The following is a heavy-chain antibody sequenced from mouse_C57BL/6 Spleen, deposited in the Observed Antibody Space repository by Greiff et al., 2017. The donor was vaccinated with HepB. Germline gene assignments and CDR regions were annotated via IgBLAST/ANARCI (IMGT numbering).Heavy chain of an antibody. CDR1: GFTFSDYG. Sequence: EVMLVESGGGLVKPGGSLKLSCAASGFTFSDYGMHWVRQAPEKGLEWVAYISSGSSTIYYADTVKGRFTISRDNAKNTLFLQMTSLRSEDTAMYYCARERSYGSRRGDYAMDYWGQGTSVTVSS. D-gene: IGHD1-1*01. J-gene: IGHJ4*01. CDR3: ARERSYGSRRGDYAMDY. V-gene: IGHV5-17*01. CDR2: ISSGSSTI.